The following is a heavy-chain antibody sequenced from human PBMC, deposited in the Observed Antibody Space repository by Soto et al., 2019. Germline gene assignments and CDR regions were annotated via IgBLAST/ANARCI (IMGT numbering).Heavy chain of an antibody. J-gene: IGHJ5*02. D-gene: IGHD3-22*01. CDR1: GGTFSTYT. CDR3: AGEPDSHYNHSHASSYP. CDR2: IIPIIGII. V-gene: IGHV1-69*08. Sequence: QVQLVQSGAEVKKPGSSVKVSCKASGGTFSTYTITWVRQAPGQGLEWMGRIIPIIGIINYAQKFQGRVIITADKFTGTAYMELTRLRSDDTAVYDCAGEPDSHYNHSHASSYPWGQGTLVTVSS.